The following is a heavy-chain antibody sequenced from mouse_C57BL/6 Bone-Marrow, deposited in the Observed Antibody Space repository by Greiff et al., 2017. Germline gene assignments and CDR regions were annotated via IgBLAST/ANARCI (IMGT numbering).Heavy chain of an antibody. D-gene: IGHD4-1*01. CDR2: IYPGDGDT. V-gene: IGHV1-82*01. Sequence: VKLMESGPELVKPGASVKISCKASGYAFSSSWMNWVKQRPGKGLEWIGRIYPGDGDTNYNGKFKGKAKLTADKSSSTAYMQLSSLTSEDSAVYFCARPGYYAMDYWGQGTSVTVSS. J-gene: IGHJ4*01. CDR1: GYAFSSSW. CDR3: ARPGYYAMDY.